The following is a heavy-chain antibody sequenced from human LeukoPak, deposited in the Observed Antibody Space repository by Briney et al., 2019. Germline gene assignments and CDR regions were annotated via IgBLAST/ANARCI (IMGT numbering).Heavy chain of an antibody. CDR1: GCSCSPYA. J-gene: IGHJ4*02. D-gene: IGHD5-24*01. V-gene: IGHV3-23*01. CDR2: ITSGGDT. CDR3: AKDLVMATFGYFDY. Sequence: GGSLRLSCAASGCSCSPYAMRWVRQAPGKGLEWVSIITSGGDTYYADSVKGRFTISRNTSKNTLYLQMNSLRAQCTDEYYCAKDLVMATFGYFDYWGQGTLVTVSS.